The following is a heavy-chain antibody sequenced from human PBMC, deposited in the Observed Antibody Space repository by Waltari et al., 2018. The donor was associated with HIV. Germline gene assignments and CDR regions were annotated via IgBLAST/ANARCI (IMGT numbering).Heavy chain of an antibody. J-gene: IGHJ6*02. Sequence: QVQLQESGPGLVKPSETLSLTCTVSGGSISSYYWSWIRQPPGKGLEWIGYIYYSGSTNYNPSRKSRLTISGDTSKNQFSLKLSSVTAADTAVYYCARHSGIAAAGTGGRYYYYYGMDVWGQGTTVTVSS. CDR1: GGSISSYY. CDR2: IYYSGST. V-gene: IGHV4-59*08. CDR3: ARHSGIAAAGTGGRYYYYYGMDV. D-gene: IGHD6-13*01.